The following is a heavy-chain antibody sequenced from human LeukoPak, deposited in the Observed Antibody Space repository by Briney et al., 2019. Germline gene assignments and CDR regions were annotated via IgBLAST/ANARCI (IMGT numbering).Heavy chain of an antibody. Sequence: GGSLRLSCAASGFTFSSYAMNWVRQAPGKGLEWVSGISGSGVSTYYADSVKGRFTISRDNSKNTLYLQMNSLRAEDTAVYYCARDIEGEGYFDYWGQGTLVTVSS. V-gene: IGHV3-23*01. D-gene: IGHD3-16*01. CDR2: ISGSGVST. CDR3: ARDIEGEGYFDY. J-gene: IGHJ4*02. CDR1: GFTFSSYA.